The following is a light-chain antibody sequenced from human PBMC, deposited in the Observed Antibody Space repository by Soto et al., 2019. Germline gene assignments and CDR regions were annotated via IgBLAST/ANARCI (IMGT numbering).Light chain of an antibody. CDR1: QSVSRNY. Sequence: EIVLTQSPGTLSLSPGERATLSCRASQSVSRNYLAWYQQRPGQAPRLLIYSASSRATGIPDRFSGSGSGTDFTLTISRLEPEDFAVYICQQYGDSPRAFGQGTKVDIK. CDR2: SAS. V-gene: IGKV3-20*01. J-gene: IGKJ1*01. CDR3: QQYGDSPRA.